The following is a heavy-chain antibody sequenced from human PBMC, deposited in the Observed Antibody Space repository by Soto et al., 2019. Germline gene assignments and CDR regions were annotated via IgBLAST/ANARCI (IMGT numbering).Heavy chain of an antibody. CDR1: GFTLSSYG. CDR2: INHSGST. Sequence: PGGSLRLSCAPAGFTLSSYGMHWVRQPPGKGLEWIGEINHSGSTNYNPSLKSRVTISVDTSKNQFSLKLSSVTAADTAVYYCARYYDSSGSHGYYFDYWGQGTLVTVSS. J-gene: IGHJ4*02. V-gene: IGHV4-34*01. D-gene: IGHD3-22*01. CDR3: ARYYDSSGSHGYYFDY.